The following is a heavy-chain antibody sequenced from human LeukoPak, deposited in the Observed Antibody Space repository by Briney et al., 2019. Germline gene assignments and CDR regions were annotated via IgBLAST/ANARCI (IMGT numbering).Heavy chain of an antibody. CDR2: IYYSGST. V-gene: IGHV4-39*07. CDR3: ARDEVGIAAAA. J-gene: IGHJ1*01. CDR1: GGSISSSNYY. Sequence: SETLSLTCTVSGGSISSSNYYWGWIRQPPGKGLEWIGSIYYSGSTYYSPSLKSRVTISVDTSKNQFSLKLSSVTAADTAVYYCARDEVGIAAAAWGQGTLVTVSS. D-gene: IGHD6-13*01.